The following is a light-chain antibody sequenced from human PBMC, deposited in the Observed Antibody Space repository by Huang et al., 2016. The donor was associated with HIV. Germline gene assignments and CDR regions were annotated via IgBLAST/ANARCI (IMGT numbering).Light chain of an antibody. CDR2: GAS. V-gene: IGKV3-15*01. Sequence: DTVMTQTPATLSVSPGARATLSCRASQSVGSKLAWFQQKPGQAPWLLIHGASTRATGTPARCSGSGSGTEFTLTISSLQSEDFAVYYCQQYNNWPYTFGQGTKLEIK. CDR3: QQYNNWPYT. CDR1: QSVGSK. J-gene: IGKJ2*01.